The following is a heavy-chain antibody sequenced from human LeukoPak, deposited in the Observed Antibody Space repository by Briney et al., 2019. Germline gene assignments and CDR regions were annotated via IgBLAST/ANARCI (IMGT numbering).Heavy chain of an antibody. V-gene: IGHV3-7*01. J-gene: IGHJ4*02. Sequence: SGGSLRLSCAASGFTLSSFWMSWVRQAPWKGLEWVANINQDGSKKYYADSVKGRFTISRDNAKDSLYLQMNSLRAEDTAVYYCSREAEFLYSSSSAYYFDYWGQGTLVTVSS. CDR2: INQDGSKK. D-gene: IGHD6-6*01. CDR3: SREAEFLYSSSSAYYFDY. CDR1: GFTLSSFW.